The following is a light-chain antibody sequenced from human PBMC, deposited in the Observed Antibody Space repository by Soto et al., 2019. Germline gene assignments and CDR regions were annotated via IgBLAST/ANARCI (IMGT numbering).Light chain of an antibody. Sequence: AIQMTQSPSSLSASVGDRVTITCRASQGIRNDLDWSQQKPGKAPKLLIYAASNLQSVVPARFSGSGFGTDFALTIISLQPEDFATYYCLQKYFYPFTFGPGNKVDI. V-gene: IGKV1-6*01. CDR1: QGIRND. J-gene: IGKJ3*01. CDR2: AAS. CDR3: LQKYFYPFT.